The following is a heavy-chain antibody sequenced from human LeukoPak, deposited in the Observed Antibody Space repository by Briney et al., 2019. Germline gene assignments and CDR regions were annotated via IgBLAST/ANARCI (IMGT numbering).Heavy chain of an antibody. D-gene: IGHD2-15*01. V-gene: IGHV4-59*01. CDR2: IYYSGST. J-gene: IGHJ4*02. CDR1: GGSISSYY. CDR3: ARALCSGGSCYSGPPFDY. Sequence: PSETLSLTCTVSGGSISSYYWGWIRQPPGKGLEWIGYIYYSGSTNYNPSLKSRVTISVDTSKNPFSLKLSSVTAADTAVYYCARALCSGGSCYSGPPFDYWGQGTLVTVSS.